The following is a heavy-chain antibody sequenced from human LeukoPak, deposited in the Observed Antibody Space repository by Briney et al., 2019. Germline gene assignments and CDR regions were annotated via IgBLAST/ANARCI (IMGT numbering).Heavy chain of an antibody. Sequence: SQTLSLTCAISGDSVSSNSAAWNWIRQSPSRGLEWLGRTYYRSKWYNDYAVSVKSRITINPDTPKNQFSLQLNSVTPEDTAVYYCARAGFFWLGQGQQLEYYYYYGMDVWGKGTTVTVSS. V-gene: IGHV6-1*01. CDR2: TYYRSKWYN. CDR3: ARAGFFWLGQGQQLEYYYYYGMDV. CDR1: GDSVSSNSAA. J-gene: IGHJ6*04. D-gene: IGHD6-13*01.